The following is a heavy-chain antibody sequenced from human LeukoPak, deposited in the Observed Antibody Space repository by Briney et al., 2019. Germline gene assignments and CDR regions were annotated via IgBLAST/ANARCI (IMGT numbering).Heavy chain of an antibody. V-gene: IGHV1-2*04. CDR3: AREGDGNWFDP. J-gene: IGHJ5*02. CDR1: GGTFSSYA. CDR2: INPNSGGT. D-gene: IGHD2-21*02. Sequence: ASVKVSCKASGGTFSSYAISWVRQAPGQGLEWMGWINPNSGGTNYAQKFQGWVTMTRDTSISTAYMELSRLRSDDTAVYYCAREGDGNWFDPWGQGTLVTVSS.